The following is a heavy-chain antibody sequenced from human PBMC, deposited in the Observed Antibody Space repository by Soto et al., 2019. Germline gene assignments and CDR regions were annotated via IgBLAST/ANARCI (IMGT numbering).Heavy chain of an antibody. CDR1: GFTFSSYG. V-gene: IGHV3-30*18. CDR3: AKETVLPSYYYDSSGYYYLY. J-gene: IGHJ4*02. Sequence: QVQLVESGGGVVQPGRSLRLSCAASGFTFSSYGMHWVRQAPGKGLEWVAVISYDGSNKYYADSVKGRFTISRDNSKNTLYLQMTSLRAEETAVYYCAKETVLPSYYYDSSGYYYLYWGQGTLVTVSS. D-gene: IGHD3-22*01. CDR2: ISYDGSNK.